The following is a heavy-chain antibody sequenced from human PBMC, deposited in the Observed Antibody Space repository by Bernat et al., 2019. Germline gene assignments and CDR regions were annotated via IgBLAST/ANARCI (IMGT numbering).Heavy chain of an antibody. Sequence: QVQLVQSGAEVKKPGSSVKVSCKASGGTFSSYAISWVRQAPGQGLEWMGGIIPIFGTANYAQKFQGRVTITADESTSTAYMELSSRRSEDTAVYYCASFDDPDCTNGVCSDYWGQGTLVTVSS. CDR3: ASFDDPDCTNGVCSDY. D-gene: IGHD2-8*01. J-gene: IGHJ4*02. V-gene: IGHV1-69*01. CDR2: IIPIFGTA. CDR1: GGTFSSYA.